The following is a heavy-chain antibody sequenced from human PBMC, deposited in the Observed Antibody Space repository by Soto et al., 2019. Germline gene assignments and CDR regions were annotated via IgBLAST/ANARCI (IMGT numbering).Heavy chain of an antibody. V-gene: IGHV1-18*01. J-gene: IGHJ4*02. CDR3: ARVLKEEIPAVVDY. CDR2: ISAYNGNR. CDR1: GYTFTDYG. Sequence: QVHLVQSGTEVKKPGASVKVSCKASGYTFTDYGISWVRQAPGQGLEWMGWISAYNGNRNYAQKFDDRVTMTTDSSSSTAYMELRSLRPDDTAVYYCARVLKEEIPAVVDYWGQGTLVTVSS. D-gene: IGHD2-2*01.